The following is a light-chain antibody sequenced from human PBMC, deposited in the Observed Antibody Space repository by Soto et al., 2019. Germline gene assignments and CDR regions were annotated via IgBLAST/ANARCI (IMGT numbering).Light chain of an antibody. CDR1: QSVLYNSNNKNY. Sequence: IMMTQAPHSLAVSLGERATINCKSSQSVLYNSNNKNYLAWYQQKPGQPPKLLIYWASTRESGVPDRVSGSGSGTDFTLAISSLQAEDVAVYYCQQYYSTPFTFGGGTKV. CDR3: QQYYSTPFT. J-gene: IGKJ4*01. CDR2: WAS. V-gene: IGKV4-1*01.